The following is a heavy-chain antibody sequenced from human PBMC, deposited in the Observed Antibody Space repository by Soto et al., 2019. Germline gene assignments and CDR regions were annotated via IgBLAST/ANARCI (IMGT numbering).Heavy chain of an antibody. Sequence: QVQLVESGGGVVQPGRSLRLSCAASGFTFSSYGMHWVRQAPGKGLEWVAVISYDGSKKYYADSVKGRFTISRDNSKNTLYLQMNSLRAEDTAVYYCAKDLYSSSPGWFDPWGQGTLVTVSS. CDR1: GFTFSSYG. D-gene: IGHD6-13*01. V-gene: IGHV3-30*18. CDR3: AKDLYSSSPGWFDP. CDR2: ISYDGSKK. J-gene: IGHJ5*02.